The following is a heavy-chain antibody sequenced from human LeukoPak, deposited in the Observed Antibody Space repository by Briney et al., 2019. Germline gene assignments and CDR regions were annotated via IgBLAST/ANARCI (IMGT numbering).Heavy chain of an antibody. Sequence: PGGFLRLSCAASGFTFSSYSMNWVRQAPGKGLEWVSFISSSSSTIYYADSVKGRFTISRDNSKDTLYLQMNSLRADDTAVYYCARDGITPPGIFNFDYWGQGTLVTVSS. CDR1: GFTFSSYS. CDR3: ARDGITPPGIFNFDY. CDR2: ISSSSSTI. J-gene: IGHJ4*02. D-gene: IGHD2-21*01. V-gene: IGHV3-48*01.